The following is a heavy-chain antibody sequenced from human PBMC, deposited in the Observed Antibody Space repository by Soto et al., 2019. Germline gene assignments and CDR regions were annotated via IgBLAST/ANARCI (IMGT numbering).Heavy chain of an antibody. CDR1: GGTFSSYA. Sequence: SVKVSCKASGGTFSSYAISWVRQAPGQGLERMGGIIPIFGTADYAQKFQGRVTITADESTSTAYMELSSPRSEDTAVYYCARDIPATTAMATYYYYGMDVWGQGTTVTVSS. J-gene: IGHJ6*02. D-gene: IGHD5-18*01. V-gene: IGHV1-69*13. CDR2: IIPIFGTA. CDR3: ARDIPATTAMATYYYYGMDV.